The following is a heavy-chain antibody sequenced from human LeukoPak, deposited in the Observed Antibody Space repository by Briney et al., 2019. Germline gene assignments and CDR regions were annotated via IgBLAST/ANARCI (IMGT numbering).Heavy chain of an antibody. CDR1: GFTFSSYA. Sequence: GGSLRLSCAASGFTFSSYAMSWVRQAPGKGLEWVSAISGSGGSTYYADSVKGRFTISRDNSKNTLYLQMNSLRAEDAAVYYCAKDRRSAAGSAEYFQHWGQGTLVTVSS. V-gene: IGHV3-23*01. CDR3: AKDRRSAAGSAEYFQH. J-gene: IGHJ1*01. CDR2: ISGSGGST. D-gene: IGHD6-13*01.